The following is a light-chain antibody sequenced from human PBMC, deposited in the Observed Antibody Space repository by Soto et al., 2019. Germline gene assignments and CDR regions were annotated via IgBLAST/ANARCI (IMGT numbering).Light chain of an antibody. V-gene: IGKV1-5*03. Sequence: DIQMTQSPSTLSASVGDRVTITCRASQSISSWLAWYQQKPGKAPKLLIYKASSLESGVPSRFSGSGSGTEFTLTITSLQPDDFATYYCQQYNSYPYTFGQGTKLEIK. CDR2: KAS. J-gene: IGKJ2*01. CDR3: QQYNSYPYT. CDR1: QSISSW.